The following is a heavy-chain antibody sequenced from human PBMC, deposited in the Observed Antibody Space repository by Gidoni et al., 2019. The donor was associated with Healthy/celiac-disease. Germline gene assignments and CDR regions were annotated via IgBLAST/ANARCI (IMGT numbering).Heavy chain of an antibody. CDR1: GFTFSSYA. CDR2: ISYDGSNK. J-gene: IGHJ4*02. CDR3: ARGGSSGWLFIDY. Sequence: QVQLVESGGGVVQPGRSLRLSCAASGFTFSSYAMHWVRQAPGKGLEWVAVISYDGSNKYYADSVKGRFTISRDNSKNTLYLQMNSLRAEDTAVYYCARGGSSGWLFIDYWGQGTLVTVSS. V-gene: IGHV3-30-3*01. D-gene: IGHD6-19*01.